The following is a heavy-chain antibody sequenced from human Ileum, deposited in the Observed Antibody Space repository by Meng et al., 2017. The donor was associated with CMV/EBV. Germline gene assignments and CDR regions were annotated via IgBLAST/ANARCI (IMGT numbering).Heavy chain of an antibody. CDR1: GGSISSSSYY. Sequence: SETLSLTCTVSGGSISSSSYYWGWIRQPPGKGLEWIGSIYYSGSTYYNPSLKSRVTISVDTSKNQFSLKLSSVTAADTAVYYCARVWSYSSSWYYGMDVWGQGTTVTSP. D-gene: IGHD6-13*01. V-gene: IGHV4-39*07. CDR2: IYYSGST. J-gene: IGHJ6*02. CDR3: ARVWSYSSSWYYGMDV.